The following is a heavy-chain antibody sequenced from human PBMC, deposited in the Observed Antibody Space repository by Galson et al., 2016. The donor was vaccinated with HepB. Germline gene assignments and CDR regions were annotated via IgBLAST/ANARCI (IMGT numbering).Heavy chain of an antibody. Sequence: SLRLSCAASGFTFSNYVMTWVRQAPGKGLEWVSAISVSGDRTYYADSLKGRFTISRDNSKNTLYLEMNSLRAEDTAVYYCAKDSSAYGWYFDYWGQGTLVTVSS. CDR2: ISVSGDRT. V-gene: IGHV3-23*01. J-gene: IGHJ4*02. D-gene: IGHD3-22*01. CDR1: GFTFSNYV. CDR3: AKDSSAYGWYFDY.